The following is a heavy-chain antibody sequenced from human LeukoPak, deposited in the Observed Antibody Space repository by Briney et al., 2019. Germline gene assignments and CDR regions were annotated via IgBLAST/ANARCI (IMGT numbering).Heavy chain of an antibody. Sequence: GGSLRLSCAASGHTFSSYNMNWVRQAPGKGLEWVASISSSSSFIYYADSVKGRFTISRDNAKNSLYLQMNSLRAEDTAVYYCAREGDDGYGYLLSTYYFDYWGQGTLVTVSS. CDR2: ISSSSSFI. D-gene: IGHD5-18*01. J-gene: IGHJ4*02. CDR1: GHTFSSYN. V-gene: IGHV3-21*01. CDR3: AREGDDGYGYLLSTYYFDY.